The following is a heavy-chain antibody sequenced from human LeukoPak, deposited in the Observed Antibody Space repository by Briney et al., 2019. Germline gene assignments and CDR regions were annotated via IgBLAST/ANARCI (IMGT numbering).Heavy chain of an antibody. J-gene: IGHJ6*04. CDR1: GGSISSGGYS. D-gene: IGHD2-2*01. V-gene: IGHV4-30-2*01. CDR2: IYHSGST. Sequence: PSQTLSLTCAVSGGSISSGGYSWSWIRQPPGKGLEWIGYIYHSGSTYYNPSLKSRVTISVDRSKNQFSLMLSSVTAADTAVYYCAGGYCSSTSCYDGYYYYGMDVWGKGTTVTVSS. CDR3: AGGYCSSTSCYDGYYYYGMDV.